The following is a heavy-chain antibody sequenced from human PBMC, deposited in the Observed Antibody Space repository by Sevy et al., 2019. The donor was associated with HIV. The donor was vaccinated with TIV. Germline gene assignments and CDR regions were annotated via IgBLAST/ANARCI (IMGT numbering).Heavy chain of an antibody. Sequence: ASVKVSCKASGYTFTAYYMHWVRQAPGQGLEWMGWINPNSGGTNYAQKFQGRVTMTRDTSISTAYMELSRLRSDDTAVYYCAREEGITMVRGATPFDYWGQGTLVTVSS. CDR3: AREEGITMVRGATPFDY. CDR2: INPNSGGT. J-gene: IGHJ4*02. V-gene: IGHV1-2*02. D-gene: IGHD3-10*01. CDR1: GYTFTAYY.